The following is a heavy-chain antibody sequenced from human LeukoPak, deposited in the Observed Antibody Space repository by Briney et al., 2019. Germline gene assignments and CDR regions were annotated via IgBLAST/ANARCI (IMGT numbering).Heavy chain of an antibody. CDR2: IRNKANSYTT. CDR3: ARGVLWSGYFYFDY. CDR1: GFTFIDSY. J-gene: IGHJ4*02. V-gene: IGHV3-72*01. Sequence: RGSLRLSCSVSGFTFIDSYMDWVPKAPGKGLEWVGRIRNKANSYTTEYAASVKGRFTISRDDSENSLYLQMNSLKAEDTAVYYCARGVLWSGYFYFDYWGQGTLVTVSS. D-gene: IGHD3-3*01.